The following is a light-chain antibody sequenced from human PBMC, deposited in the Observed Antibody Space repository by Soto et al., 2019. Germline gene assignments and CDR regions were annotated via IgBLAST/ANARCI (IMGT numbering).Light chain of an antibody. CDR3: SSYTTSNTRQIV. J-gene: IGLJ1*01. Sequence: QSVLTQPACMSGSRGQSITISCTGTSSDVSGYNYVCWYQHHPGKAPELIIYDVTNRPSGVSNPFSGSKSGNTASLTISGLQPEDEADYYCSSYTTSNTRQIVFGTGTRSPS. CDR2: DVT. CDR1: SSDVSGYNY. V-gene: IGLV2-14*03.